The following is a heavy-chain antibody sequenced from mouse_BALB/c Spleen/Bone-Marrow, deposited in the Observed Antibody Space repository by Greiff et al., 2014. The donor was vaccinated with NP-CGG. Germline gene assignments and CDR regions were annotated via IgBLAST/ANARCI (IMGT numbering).Heavy chain of an antibody. CDR2: INPYNDGT. V-gene: IGHV1-14*01. CDR3: TLYLFAY. J-gene: IGHJ3*01. D-gene: IGHD1-3*01. Sequence: VQLQQSGPELVKPGASVKMSCKASGHTFTSYVMHWVKQKPGQGLEWIGYINPYNDGTKYNEKFKGKATLTSDKSSSTAYMELSSLTSEDSAVYYCTLYLFAYWGQGTLVTVSA. CDR1: GHTFTSYV.